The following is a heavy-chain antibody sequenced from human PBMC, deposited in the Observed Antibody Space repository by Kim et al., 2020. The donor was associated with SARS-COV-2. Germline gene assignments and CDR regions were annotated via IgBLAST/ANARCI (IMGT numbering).Heavy chain of an antibody. CDR3: ASLWFGDYGMDV. CDR2: I. D-gene: IGHD3-10*01. V-gene: IGHV3-21*01. J-gene: IGHJ6*02. Sequence: IYYADYVKSRVNISRDNAKNSLYLQMNSLRAEDTAVYYCASLWFGDYGMDVWGQGTTVTVSS.